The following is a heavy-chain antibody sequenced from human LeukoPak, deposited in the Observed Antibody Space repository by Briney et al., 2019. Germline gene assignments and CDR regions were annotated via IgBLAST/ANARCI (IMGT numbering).Heavy chain of an antibody. CDR3: ARDRWIQLWTTDNTDAFDI. CDR2: ISSSSSYT. J-gene: IGHJ3*02. CDR1: GFTFSDYY. Sequence: GGSLRLSCAASGFTFSDYYMSWIRQAPGKGLEWVSYISSSSSYTNYADSVKGRFTISRDNAKNSLYLQMNSLRAEDTAVYYCARDRWIQLWTTDNTDAFDIWGQGTTVTVSS. D-gene: IGHD5-18*01. V-gene: IGHV3-11*06.